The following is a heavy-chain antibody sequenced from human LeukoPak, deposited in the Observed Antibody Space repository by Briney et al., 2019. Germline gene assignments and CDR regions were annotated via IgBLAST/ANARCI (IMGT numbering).Heavy chain of an antibody. Sequence: GSSVKVSCRASGGTFNNYDISWVRQAPGQGLEWMGGIIPIFGTANYSQKFQGRVTITADESTSTAYMELSNLRSEDTAVYYCAREYPRDAAFVYWGQGTLVTVSS. J-gene: IGHJ4*02. CDR3: AREYPRDAAFVY. CDR1: GGTFNNYD. D-gene: IGHD2-15*01. CDR2: IIPIFGTA. V-gene: IGHV1-69*01.